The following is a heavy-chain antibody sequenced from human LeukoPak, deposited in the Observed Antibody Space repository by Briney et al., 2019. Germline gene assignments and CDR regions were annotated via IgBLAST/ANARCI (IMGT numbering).Heavy chain of an antibody. Sequence: SSVTVSRQASGGTFSSYAISWLRQAPGQGLEWMGRIISIFGSSNYAQLFQGRVTITTDESTRTAYMELSSLRSEDTAVYYCARVRYCSGGSCYGLFAFDIWGQGTMVTVSS. J-gene: IGHJ3*02. D-gene: IGHD2-15*01. CDR3: ARVRYCSGGSCYGLFAFDI. CDR1: GGTFSSYA. V-gene: IGHV1-69*05. CDR2: IISIFGSS.